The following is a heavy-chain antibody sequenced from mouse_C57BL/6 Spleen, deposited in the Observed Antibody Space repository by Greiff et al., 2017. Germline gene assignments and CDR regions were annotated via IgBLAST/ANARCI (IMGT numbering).Heavy chain of an antibody. CDR1: GYTFTDYN. CDR2: INPNNGGT. V-gene: IGHV1-18*01. Sequence: EVQLQQSGPELVKPGASVKIPCKASGYTFTDYNMDWVKQSHGKSLEWIGDINPNNGGTIYNQKFKGKATLTVDKSSSTAYMALRSLTSEDTAVYYCARRFYDYDSYFDYWGQGTTLTVSS. D-gene: IGHD2-4*01. CDR3: ARRFYDYDSYFDY. J-gene: IGHJ2*01.